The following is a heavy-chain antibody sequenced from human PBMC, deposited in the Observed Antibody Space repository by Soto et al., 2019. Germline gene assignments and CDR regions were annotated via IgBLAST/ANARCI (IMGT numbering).Heavy chain of an antibody. CDR1: GFTFSSYA. V-gene: IGHV3-23*01. CDR2: ISGSGGST. J-gene: IGHJ4*02. Sequence: GGSLRLSCAASGFTFSSYAMSWVRQAPGKGLEWVSAISGSGGSTYYADSVKGRFTISRDNSKNTLHLQMNSLRAEDTAVYYCAKDSTPNYDFWSFDYWGQGTLVTVSS. D-gene: IGHD3-3*01. CDR3: AKDSTPNYDFWSFDY.